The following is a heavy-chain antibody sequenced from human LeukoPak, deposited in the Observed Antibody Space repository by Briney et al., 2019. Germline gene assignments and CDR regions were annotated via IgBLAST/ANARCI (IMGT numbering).Heavy chain of an antibody. J-gene: IGHJ4*02. Sequence: GGSLRLSCAASGFTFTSSWMTWVRQAPGKGLEWVANIKEDGSEKYYVDSVKGRFTISRDNAKNSLYLQMNSLRAEDTAVYYCARDQRASPAAADYWGEGTMVTDSS. V-gene: IGHV3-7*01. CDR3: ARDQRASPAAADY. D-gene: IGHD2-15*01. CDR1: GFTFTSSW. CDR2: IKEDGSEK.